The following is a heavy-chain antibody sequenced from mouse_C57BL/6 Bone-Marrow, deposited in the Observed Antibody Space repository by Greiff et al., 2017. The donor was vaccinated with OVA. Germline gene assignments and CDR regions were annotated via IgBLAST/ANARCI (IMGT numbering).Heavy chain of an antibody. CDR3: ARWGIYYEYGGFAY. Sequence: VQLKQSGPELVKPGASVKIPCKASGYTFTDYNMDWVKQSHGKSLEWIGDINPNNGGTIYNQKFKGKATLTVDKSSSTAYMELRSLTSEDTAVYYCARWGIYYEYGGFAYWGQGTLVTVSA. J-gene: IGHJ3*01. CDR1: GYTFTDYN. D-gene: IGHD2-4*01. V-gene: IGHV1-18*01. CDR2: INPNNGGT.